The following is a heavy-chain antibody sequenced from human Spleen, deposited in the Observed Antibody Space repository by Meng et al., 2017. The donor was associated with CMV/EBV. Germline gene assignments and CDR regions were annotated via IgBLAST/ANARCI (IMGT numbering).Heavy chain of an antibody. V-gene: IGHV1-18*01. CDR1: GYTFTSYG. CDR3: ARSYSSSWYPFQH. CDR2: ISAYNGNT. Sequence: KASGYTFTSYGIRWVRQAPGQGLEWMGWISAYNGNTNYAQKLQGRVTMTTDTSTSTAYMELRSLRSDDTAVYYCARSYSSSWYPFQHWGQGTLVTVSS. D-gene: IGHD6-13*01. J-gene: IGHJ1*01.